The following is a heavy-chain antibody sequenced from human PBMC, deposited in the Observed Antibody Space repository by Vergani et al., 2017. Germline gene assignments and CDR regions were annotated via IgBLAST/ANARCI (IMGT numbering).Heavy chain of an antibody. J-gene: IGHJ6*04. Sequence: EVQLVESGGGLVQPGGSLRLSCAASGFTFSSYSMNWVRQAPGKGLEWVSYISSSSSTIYYADSVKGRFTISRDNAKNSLYLQMNRLTIEDTAVYYCYYDFWAGYESGDVWGKGTTVTVSS. CDR3: YYDFWAGYESGDV. D-gene: IGHD3-3*01. CDR1: GFTFSSYS. V-gene: IGHV3-48*01. CDR2: ISSSSSTI.